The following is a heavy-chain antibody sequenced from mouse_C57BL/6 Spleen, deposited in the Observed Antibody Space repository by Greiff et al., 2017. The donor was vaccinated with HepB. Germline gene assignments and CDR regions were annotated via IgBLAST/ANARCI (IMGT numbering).Heavy chain of an antibody. CDR2: INPNNGGT. CDR1: GYTFTDYY. CDR3: AKRGIYYGNPFAY. Sequence: VQLQQSGPELVKPGASVKISCKASGYTFTDYYMNWVKQSHGKSLEWIGDINPNNGGTSYNQKFKGKATLTVDKSSSTAYMELRSLTSEDSAVYYCAKRGIYYGNPFAYWGQGTLVTVAA. J-gene: IGHJ3*01. D-gene: IGHD2-1*01. V-gene: IGHV1-26*01.